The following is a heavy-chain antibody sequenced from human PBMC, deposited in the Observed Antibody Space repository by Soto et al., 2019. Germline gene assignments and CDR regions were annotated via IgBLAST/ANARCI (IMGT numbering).Heavy chain of an antibody. V-gene: IGHV3-23*01. CDR3: AKATATSGGAFEI. D-gene: IGHD1-1*01. J-gene: IGHJ3*02. Sequence: PGGSLRLSCAVSGFICSSYDMSWVRQAPGKGLEWVSTILVGGSTHYEDSVKGRFTISRDTSKNTVYLQMNRLTGGDTDVYYCAKATATSGGAFEIYGQGTMVTVSS. CDR1: GFICSSYD. CDR2: ILVGGST.